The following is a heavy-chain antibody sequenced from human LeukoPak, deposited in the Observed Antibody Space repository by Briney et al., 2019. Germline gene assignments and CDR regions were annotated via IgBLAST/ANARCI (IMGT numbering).Heavy chain of an antibody. CDR2: LYYSGST. CDR1: GGSISSGDYY. CDR3: ARVALELLPNWFDP. Sequence: PSQTLSLTCTVSGGSISSGDYYWSWIRQPPGKGLEWSGYLYYSGSTYYNPSLKSRVTISVDTSKNQFSLKLSSVTAADTAVYYCARVALELLPNWFDPWGPGTLVTVSS. J-gene: IGHJ5*02. V-gene: IGHV4-30-4*01. D-gene: IGHD1-26*01.